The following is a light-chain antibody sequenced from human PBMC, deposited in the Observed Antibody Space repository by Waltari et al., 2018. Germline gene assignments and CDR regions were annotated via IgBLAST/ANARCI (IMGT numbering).Light chain of an antibody. J-gene: IGLJ3*02. V-gene: IGLV1-44*01. Sequence: QSVLTQPHSACGTTGQRVTISCSGRSDTIGTNTVNCYQQVPGAAPKLLIYGNNQRPSGVPDRFSGSKSGTSASLAISGLQSEDEADYYCATWDDYLRGVFGGGTKLTVL. CDR3: ATWDDYLRGV. CDR2: GNN. CDR1: SDTIGTNT.